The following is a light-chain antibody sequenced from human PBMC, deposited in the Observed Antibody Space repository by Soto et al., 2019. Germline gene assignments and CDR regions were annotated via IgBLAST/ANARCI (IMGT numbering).Light chain of an antibody. V-gene: IGLV1-44*01. CDR3: DSCDDSLNGRGYV. CDR2: SND. J-gene: IGLJ1*01. Sequence: QSVLTQPPSASGSPGQRVTISCSGSSSNIGSNRVNWYQQVPGTAPKLLIYSNDHRPSGVPVRFSGSKSGTSASLPISGLQSEDEAEYFCDSCDDSLNGRGYVFGTGTKLTVL. CDR1: SSNIGSNR.